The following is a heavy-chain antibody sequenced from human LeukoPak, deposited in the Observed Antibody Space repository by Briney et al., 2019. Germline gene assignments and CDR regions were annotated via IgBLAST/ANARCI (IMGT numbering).Heavy chain of an antibody. J-gene: IGHJ4*02. Sequence: SETLSLTCTVSGGSISSSSYYWGWIRQPPGKGLEWIGSIYYSGSTYYNPSLKSRVTISVDTSKNQFSLKPSSVTAADTAVYYCARDGAVAGTVDYWGQGTLVTVSS. CDR1: GGSISSSSYY. D-gene: IGHD6-19*01. V-gene: IGHV4-39*07. CDR2: IYYSGST. CDR3: ARDGAVAGTVDY.